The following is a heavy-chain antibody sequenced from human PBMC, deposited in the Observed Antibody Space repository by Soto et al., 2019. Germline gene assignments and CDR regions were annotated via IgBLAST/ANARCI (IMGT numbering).Heavy chain of an antibody. D-gene: IGHD3-10*01. J-gene: IGHJ4*02. CDR2: ISSSGSSV. CDR3: VRDVGPH. V-gene: IGHV3-11*01. CDR1: GFIFSDYY. Sequence: PGGSLRLSCAASGFIFSDYYMNWIRQAPGKGLEWVSYISSSGSSVYHADSVKGRFTISRDNRKKSPYLQMNSLRAEDTAVDYCVRDVGPHWGQGTLVTVSS.